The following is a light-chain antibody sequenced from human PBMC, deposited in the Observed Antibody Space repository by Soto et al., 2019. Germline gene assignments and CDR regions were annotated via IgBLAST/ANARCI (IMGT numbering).Light chain of an antibody. Sequence: QSVLTQPPSASGSPGQSVTISCTGTSSDVGGYNYVSWYQQHPGKAPKLMIYEVSKRPSGVPDRFSGSKSGNTASLTVSGLQAEDEDDYYSSSYAGSNNWVFGGGTKLTVL. CDR1: SSDVGGYNY. J-gene: IGLJ3*02. V-gene: IGLV2-8*01. CDR2: EVS. CDR3: SSYAGSNNWV.